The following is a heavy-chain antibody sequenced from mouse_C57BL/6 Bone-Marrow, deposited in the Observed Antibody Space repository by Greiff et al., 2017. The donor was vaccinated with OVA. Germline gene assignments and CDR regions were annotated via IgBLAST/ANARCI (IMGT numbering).Heavy chain of an antibody. CDR3: ARRAYYSNYVDWYFDV. CDR1: GYTFTSYW. V-gene: IGHV1-72*01. CDR2: IDTNSGGT. J-gene: IGHJ1*03. Sequence: QVQLQQPGAELVKPGASVKLSCKASGYTFTSYWMHWVKQRPGRGLEWIGRIDTNSGGTKYNEKFKSKATLTVDKPSSTAYMQLSSLTSEDSAVYYCARRAYYSNYVDWYFDVWGTGTTVTVSS. D-gene: IGHD2-5*01.